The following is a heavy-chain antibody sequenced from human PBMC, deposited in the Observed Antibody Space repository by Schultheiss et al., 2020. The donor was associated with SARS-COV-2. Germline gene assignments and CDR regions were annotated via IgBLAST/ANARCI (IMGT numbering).Heavy chain of an antibody. CDR3: ARQRGAWSPIDY. Sequence: SVKVSCKASGGTFSSYAISWVRQAPGQGLEWMGGIIPIFGTANYAQKFQGRVTITADESTSTAYMELSSLRSEDTAVYYCARQRGAWSPIDYWGQGTLVTVSS. V-gene: IGHV1-69*13. CDR1: GGTFSSYA. D-gene: IGHD1-1*01. CDR2: IIPIFGTA. J-gene: IGHJ4*02.